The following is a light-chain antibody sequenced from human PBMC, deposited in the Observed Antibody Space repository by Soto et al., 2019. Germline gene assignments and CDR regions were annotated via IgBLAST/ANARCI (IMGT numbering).Light chain of an antibody. Sequence: EWATLSCRTSQSVPASQLAWYQQKPGQAPRLLIYGISKRAAGIPDRFTGSGSGTDFTLTIDGLEPEDFAVYYCQQYTQSLWTSAQRAKVDI. V-gene: IGKV3-20*01. CDR3: QQYTQSLWT. CDR1: QSVPASQ. CDR2: GIS. J-gene: IGKJ1*01.